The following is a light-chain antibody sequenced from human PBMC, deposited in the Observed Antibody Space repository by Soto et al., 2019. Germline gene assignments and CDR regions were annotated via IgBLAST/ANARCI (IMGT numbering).Light chain of an antibody. V-gene: IGKV1-39*01. J-gene: IGKJ5*01. CDR1: QSISTY. Sequence: DIQMTPSPSSLSASVGNRVTITCRASQSISTYLNWYQKKPGKAPNLLIYDASRLQSGVPSRFSGSGGGTDFTLSISSVQPEDFATYFCQQSYMDPITFGQGTRLEI. CDR2: DAS. CDR3: QQSYMDPIT.